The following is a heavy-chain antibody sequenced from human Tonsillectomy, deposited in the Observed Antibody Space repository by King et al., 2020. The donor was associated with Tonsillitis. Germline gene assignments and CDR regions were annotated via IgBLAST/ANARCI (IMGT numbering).Heavy chain of an antibody. V-gene: IGHV1-69*01. CDR1: GGTFSSYP. CDR2: IIPIFGTA. D-gene: IGHD2-2*01. Sequence: VQLVESGAEVKKPGSSVKVSCKASGGTFSSYPISWVRQAPGQGLEWMGGIIPIFGTANYAQKFQGRVTISADESTNTAYMELSSLRSEDTAVYYCAKLSQLRWFDPWGQGTLVTVSS. CDR3: AKLSQLRWFDP. J-gene: IGHJ5*02.